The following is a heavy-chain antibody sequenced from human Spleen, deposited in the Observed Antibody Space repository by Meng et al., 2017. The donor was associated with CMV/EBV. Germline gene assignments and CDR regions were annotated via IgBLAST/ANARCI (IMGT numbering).Heavy chain of an antibody. V-gene: IGHV4-61*01. Sequence: SETLSLTCTVSGDSVSSGSYYWSWIRQSPGKGLEWIGYIHNTGSTKYNPSLKSRVTMSLDPSKNQISLKLNSVTAADTAVYYCARGLTSISTGGGWFDPWGLGALVTVSS. CDR1: GDSVSSGSYY. CDR2: IHNTGST. D-gene: IGHD2-2*01. J-gene: IGHJ5*02. CDR3: ARGLTSISTGGGWFDP.